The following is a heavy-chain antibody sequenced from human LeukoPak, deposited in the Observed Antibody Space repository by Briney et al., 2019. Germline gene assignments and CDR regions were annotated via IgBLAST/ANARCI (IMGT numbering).Heavy chain of an antibody. CDR3: ARGRPHGNDY. CDR1: GLTFSSYW. Sequence: GGTLGLFYAASGLTFSSYWMNWVRQATGKWLVWVSRIASDGSSTTYADSVKGRFSISRDNAKNTLYLQMNSLRVEDTAVYYCARGRPHGNDYWGQGTLVTVSS. V-gene: IGHV3-74*01. CDR2: IASDGSST. J-gene: IGHJ4*02. D-gene: IGHD4-23*01.